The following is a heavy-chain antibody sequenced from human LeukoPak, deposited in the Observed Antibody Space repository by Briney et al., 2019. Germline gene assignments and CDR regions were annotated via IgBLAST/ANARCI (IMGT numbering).Heavy chain of an antibody. J-gene: IGHJ4*02. CDR2: ISGSGGST. Sequence: PSETLSLTCAVYGGSFSGYYWSWIRQPPGKGLEWVSAISGSGGSTYYADSVKGRFTISRDNSKNTLYLQMNSLRAEDTAVYYCAKVFRGVVVTAIPYYFDYWGQGTLVTVSS. D-gene: IGHD2-21*02. CDR1: GGSFSGYY. CDR3: AKVFRGVVVTAIPYYFDY. V-gene: IGHV3-23*01.